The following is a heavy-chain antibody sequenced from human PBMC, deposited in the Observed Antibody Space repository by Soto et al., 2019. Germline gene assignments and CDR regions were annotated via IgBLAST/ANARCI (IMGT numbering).Heavy chain of an antibody. D-gene: IGHD3-10*01. CDR2: IYTSGST. CDR1: GGSISSYY. V-gene: IGHV4-4*07. CDR3: ARVVHYYGSGSYYNDAFDI. Sequence: QVQLQESGPGLVKPSETLSLTCTVSGGSISSYYWSWIRQPAGKGLEWIGRIYTSGSTNYNPSLKSRVTMSVDTSKNRFSLKLSSVTAADTAVYYCARVVHYYGSGSYYNDAFDIWGQGTMVTVSS. J-gene: IGHJ3*02.